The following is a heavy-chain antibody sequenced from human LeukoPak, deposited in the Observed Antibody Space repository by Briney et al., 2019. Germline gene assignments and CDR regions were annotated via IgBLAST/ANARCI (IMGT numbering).Heavy chain of an antibody. CDR3: TTDPRY. J-gene: IGHJ4*02. V-gene: IGHV3-15*01. Sequence: PGGSLRLSCAASGFTFTTYAMSWVRQAPGKGLEWLGRIKSKTDGGTTVYAAPAKGRFTISRDDSRNTLYLQMNSLQAEDTAVYYCTTDPRYWGQGTLVTVSS. CDR1: GFTFTTYA. CDR2: IKSKTDGGTT.